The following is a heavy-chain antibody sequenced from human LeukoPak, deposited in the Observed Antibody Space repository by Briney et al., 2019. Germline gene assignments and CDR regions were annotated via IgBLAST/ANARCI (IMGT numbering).Heavy chain of an antibody. CDR2: ISGSGGST. Sequence: PGGSLRLSCAASGFTFSIYAMSWVRQAPGKGLEWVSAISGSGGSTYYADPVKGRFTISRDNSKHTLYLQMNSLRAEDTAVYYCAKDVGLKPSGPFDYWGQGTLVTVSS. CDR1: GFTFSIYA. V-gene: IGHV3-23*01. CDR3: AKDVGLKPSGPFDY. D-gene: IGHD1-26*01. J-gene: IGHJ4*02.